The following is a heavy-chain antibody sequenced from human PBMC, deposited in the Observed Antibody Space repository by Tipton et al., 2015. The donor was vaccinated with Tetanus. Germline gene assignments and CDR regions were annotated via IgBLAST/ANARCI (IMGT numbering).Heavy chain of an antibody. D-gene: IGHD7-27*01. V-gene: IGHV4-34*01. CDR1: GGSFSGYY. Sequence: TLSLTCAVYGGSFSGYYWSWIRQPPGKGLEWIGEINHSGSTNYNPSLKSRVTISVDTSKNQFSLKLSSVTAADTAVYYCARGSELGGYYYGMDVWGQGTTVTVSS. CDR2: INHSGST. J-gene: IGHJ6*02. CDR3: ARGSELGGYYYGMDV.